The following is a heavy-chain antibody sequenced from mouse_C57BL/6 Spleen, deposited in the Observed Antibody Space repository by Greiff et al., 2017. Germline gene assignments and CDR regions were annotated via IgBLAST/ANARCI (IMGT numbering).Heavy chain of an antibody. CDR3: ARDYYGGFAY. V-gene: IGHV1-26*01. D-gene: IGHD1-1*01. Sequence: VQLKQSGPELVKPGASVKISCKASGYTFTDYYMNWVKQSHGKSLEWIGDINPNNGGTRYNQKFKGKATLTVYKSSSTAYMELRSLTSEDSAVYYCARDYYGGFAYWGQGTLVTVSA. J-gene: IGHJ3*01. CDR2: INPNNGGT. CDR1: GYTFTDYY.